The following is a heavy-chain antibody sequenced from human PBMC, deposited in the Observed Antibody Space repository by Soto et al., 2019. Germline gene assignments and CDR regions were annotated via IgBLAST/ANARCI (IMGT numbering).Heavy chain of an antibody. CDR2: ISGSGGST. CDR1: GFTFSSYA. D-gene: IGHD3-22*01. CDR3: AKGYYDSSGYLLLDAFDI. J-gene: IGHJ3*02. V-gene: IGHV3-23*01. Sequence: EVQLLESGGGLVQPGGSLRLSCAASGFTFSSYAMSWVLQAPGKGLEWVSAISGSGGSTYYADSVKGRFTISRDNSKNTLYLQMNSLRAEDTAVYYCAKGYYDSSGYLLLDAFDIWGQGTMVTVSS.